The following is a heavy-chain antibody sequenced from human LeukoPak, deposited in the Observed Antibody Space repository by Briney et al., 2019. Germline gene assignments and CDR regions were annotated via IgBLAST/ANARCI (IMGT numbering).Heavy chain of an antibody. CDR1: GFTFSTYG. Sequence: GSLRLSCAASGFTFSTYGMYWVRQAPGKGLEWVAYIRYDGSTKYYADSVKGRFTISRDNSKNTLYLQMNSLRAEDTAVYYCAKDSKFMVRGVKVAGYYYYYMDVWGKGTTVTVSS. J-gene: IGHJ6*03. D-gene: IGHD3-10*01. CDR2: IRYDGSTK. CDR3: AKDSKFMVRGVKVAGYYYYYMDV. V-gene: IGHV3-30*02.